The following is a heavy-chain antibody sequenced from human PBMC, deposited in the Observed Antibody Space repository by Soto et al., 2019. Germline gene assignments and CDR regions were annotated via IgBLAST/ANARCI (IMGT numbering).Heavy chain of an antibody. V-gene: IGHV3-53*04. D-gene: IGHD4-17*01. CDR3: ARATGNYYYYYMDV. Sequence: GGSLRLSCAASGFTVSSNYMSWVRQAPGKGLEWVSVIYSGGSTYYADSVKGRFTISRHNSKNTLYLQMNSLRAEDTAVYYCARATGNYYYYYMDVRGKGTTVTVSS. CDR2: IYSGGST. J-gene: IGHJ6*03. CDR1: GFTVSSNY.